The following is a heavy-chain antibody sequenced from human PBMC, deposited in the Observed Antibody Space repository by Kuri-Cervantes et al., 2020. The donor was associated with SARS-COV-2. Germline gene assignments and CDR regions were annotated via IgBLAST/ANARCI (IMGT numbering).Heavy chain of an antibody. D-gene: IGHD2-2*02. V-gene: IGHV1-46*01. CDR1: GYTFTSYY. Sequence: ASVKVSCKASGYTFTSYYMHWVRQAPGQGLEWMGIINPSGGSTSYAQKFQGRVTMTRDTSTSTAYMELRSLRSDDTAVYYCARRPPQGYCSSTSCYTPSIYFDYWGQGTLVTVSS. CDR2: INPSGGST. J-gene: IGHJ4*02. CDR3: ARRPPQGYCSSTSCYTPSIYFDY.